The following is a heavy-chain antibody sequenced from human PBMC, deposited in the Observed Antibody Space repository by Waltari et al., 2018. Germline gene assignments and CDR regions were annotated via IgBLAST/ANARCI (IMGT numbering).Heavy chain of an antibody. J-gene: IGHJ4*02. V-gene: IGHV4-61*02. CDR1: GGSLNSGRYS. CDR2: IYTSGNT. D-gene: IGHD1-1*01. Sequence: QVQLQESGPGLVKPSQTLSLTCTVSGGSLNSGRYSWSWIRQPAGKGLEWIGLIYTSGNTKYNPYLKSRVTISLDTSNNQFSLSLGSVTAADTAVYYCARGDGDGANFYFDYWGQGTLVTGSS. CDR3: ARGDGDGANFYFDY.